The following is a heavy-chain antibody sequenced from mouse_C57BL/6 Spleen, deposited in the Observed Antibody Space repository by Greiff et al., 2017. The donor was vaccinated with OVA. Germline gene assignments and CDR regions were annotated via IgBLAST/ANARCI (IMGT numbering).Heavy chain of an antibody. D-gene: IGHD2-4*01. Sequence: EVQLQQSGPELVKPGASVKISCKASGYTFTDYYMNWVKQSHGKSLEWIGDINPNNGGTSYNQKFKGKATLTVDKSSSTAYMELRSLTSEDSAVYYCAPYDYDGSYFDYWGQGTTLTVSS. V-gene: IGHV1-26*01. CDR1: GYTFTDYY. CDR2: INPNNGGT. CDR3: APYDYDGSYFDY. J-gene: IGHJ2*01.